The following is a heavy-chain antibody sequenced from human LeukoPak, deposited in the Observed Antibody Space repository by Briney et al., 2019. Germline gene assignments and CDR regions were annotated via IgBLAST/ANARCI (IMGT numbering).Heavy chain of an antibody. J-gene: IGHJ5*02. CDR1: GGSFSGYY. V-gene: IGHV4-34*01. Sequence: SETLSLTCAVYGGSFSGYYWSWIRQPPGKGLEWIGEINHSGSTNYNPSLKSRVTISVDTSKNQFSLKLSSVAAADTAVYYCARPKAVAGTKYNWFDPWGQGTLVTVSS. D-gene: IGHD6-19*01. CDR2: INHSGST. CDR3: ARPKAVAGTKYNWFDP.